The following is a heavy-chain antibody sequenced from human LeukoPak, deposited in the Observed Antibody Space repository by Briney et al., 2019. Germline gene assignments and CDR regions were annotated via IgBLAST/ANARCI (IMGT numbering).Heavy chain of an antibody. CDR2: IYSRGDT. Sequence: GGSLRLSCAASEFIVSINYMTWVRQAPGKGLEWVSLIYSRGDTKYADSVKGRFTISRDNSKNSLYLQMNSLRAEDTAVYYCARDDPSILRYFDWLGPGNYWGQGTLVTVSS. CDR3: ARDDPSILRYFDWLGPGNY. J-gene: IGHJ4*02. V-gene: IGHV3-66*01. CDR1: EFIVSINY. D-gene: IGHD3-9*01.